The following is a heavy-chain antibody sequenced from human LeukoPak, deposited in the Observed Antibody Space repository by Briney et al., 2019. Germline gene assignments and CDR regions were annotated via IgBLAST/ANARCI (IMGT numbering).Heavy chain of an antibody. J-gene: IGHJ5*02. Sequence: ASVKVSCKASGYTFTGYYMHWVRQAPGQGLEWMGWINPNSGGTNYAQKFQGRVTMTRDTSISTAYMELSRLRSDDTAVYYCARGANWNYNWFDPWGQGTLVTVSS. V-gene: IGHV1-2*02. CDR1: GYTFTGYY. CDR3: ARGANWNYNWFDP. CDR2: INPNSGGT. D-gene: IGHD1-7*01.